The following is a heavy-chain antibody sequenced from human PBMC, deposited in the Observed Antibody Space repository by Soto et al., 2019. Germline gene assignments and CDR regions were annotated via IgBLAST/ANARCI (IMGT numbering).Heavy chain of an antibody. Sequence: SETLSLTCTVSGGSISSGDYYWSWIRQPPGKGLEWIGYIYYSGSTYYNPSLKSRVTISVDTSKNQFSLKLSSVTAADTAVYYCARDLDTAMGDWYGMDVWGQGTTVTVSS. D-gene: IGHD5-18*01. CDR1: GGSISSGDYY. CDR2: IYYSGST. V-gene: IGHV4-30-4*01. CDR3: ARDLDTAMGDWYGMDV. J-gene: IGHJ6*02.